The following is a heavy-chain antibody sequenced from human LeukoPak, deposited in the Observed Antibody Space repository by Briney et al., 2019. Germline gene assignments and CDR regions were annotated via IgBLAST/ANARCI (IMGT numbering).Heavy chain of an antibody. CDR3: ARGRPYYDILTGYYIGEAFDI. D-gene: IGHD3-9*01. Sequence: GGSLRLSCAASGFTFSDYYMSWIRQAPGKGLEWVSVIYSGGNTYYADSVKGRFTISRDNSKNTLYLQMNSLRAEDTAVYYCARGRPYYDILTGYYIGEAFDIWGQGTMVTVSS. J-gene: IGHJ3*02. CDR2: IYSGGNT. V-gene: IGHV3-53*01. CDR1: GFTFSDYY.